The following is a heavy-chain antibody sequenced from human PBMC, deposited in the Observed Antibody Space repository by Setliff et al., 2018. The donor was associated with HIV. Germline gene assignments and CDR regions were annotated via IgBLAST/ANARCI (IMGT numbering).Heavy chain of an antibody. D-gene: IGHD1-7*01. CDR1: GGTSSSYA. J-gene: IGHJ6*03. CDR3: ARVTTGTYYYYMDV. V-gene: IGHV1-69*13. Sequence: GASVKVSCKASGGTSSSYAISWVRQAPGQGLEWMGGIIPIFGTANYAQKFQGRVTITADESTSTAYMELSSLRSEDTAVYYCARVTTGTYYYYMDVWGKGTTVTVSS. CDR2: IIPIFGTA.